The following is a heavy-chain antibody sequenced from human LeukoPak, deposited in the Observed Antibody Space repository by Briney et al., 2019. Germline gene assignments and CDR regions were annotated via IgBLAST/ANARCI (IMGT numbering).Heavy chain of an antibody. D-gene: IGHD5-18*01. J-gene: IGHJ5*02. CDR2: MNPNSGNT. CDR3: ARGRAAMVDNWFEP. CDR1: GYTFTSYD. Sequence: GASVKVSCKASGYTFTSYDINWVRQATGQGLEWMGWMNPNSGNTGYAQKFQGRVTMTRNTSISTAYMELSSLRSEDTAVYYCARGRAAMVDNWFEPWGQGTLVTVSS. V-gene: IGHV1-8*01.